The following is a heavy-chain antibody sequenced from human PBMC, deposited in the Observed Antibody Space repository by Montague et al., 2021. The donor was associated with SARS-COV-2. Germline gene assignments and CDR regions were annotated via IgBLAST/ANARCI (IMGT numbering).Heavy chain of an antibody. CDR1: GFSLSTSGMC. CDR3: ARDWGCTHFDY. V-gene: IGHV2-70*11. Sequence: PALVKPTQTLTLTCTFSGFSLSTSGMCVSWIRQPPGKALEWLARIDWDDDKYYSSSLTTRLTISKDTSKNQVVLTMTNMDPVDTATYYCARDWGCTHFDYWGQGTLVTVSS. J-gene: IGHJ4*02. CDR2: IDWDDDK. D-gene: IGHD7-27*01.